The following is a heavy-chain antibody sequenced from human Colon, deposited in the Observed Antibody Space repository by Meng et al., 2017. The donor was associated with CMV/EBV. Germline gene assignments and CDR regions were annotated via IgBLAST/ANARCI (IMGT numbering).Heavy chain of an antibody. D-gene: IGHD3-10*01. CDR1: GFTLSNYE. CDR3: ARPMARGIINYYYYGLDV. V-gene: IGHV3-23*01. CDR2: ISGDAEST. Sequence: GESLKISCAVSGFTLSNYEMIWVRQAPGKGLEWVSAISGDAESTYYADSVRGRFTISRDKSENTLYLQMNSLRAEDTAVYYCARPMARGIINYYYYGLDVWGQGTTVTVS. J-gene: IGHJ6*02.